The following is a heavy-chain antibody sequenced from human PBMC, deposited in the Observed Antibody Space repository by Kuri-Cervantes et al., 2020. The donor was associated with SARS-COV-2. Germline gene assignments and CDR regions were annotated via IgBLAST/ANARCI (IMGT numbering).Heavy chain of an antibody. CDR3: ARDTYYDFWSGYYPRDAFDI. CDR1: GFTFSSYW. V-gene: IGHV3-48*01. J-gene: IGHJ3*02. Sequence: GGSLRLSCAASGFTFSSYWMSWVRQAPGKGLEWVSYISSSSSTIYYADSVKGRFTISRDNTKNSLYLQMNSLRAEDTAVYYCARDTYYDFWSGYYPRDAFDIWGQGTMVTVSS. D-gene: IGHD3-3*01. CDR2: ISSSSSTI.